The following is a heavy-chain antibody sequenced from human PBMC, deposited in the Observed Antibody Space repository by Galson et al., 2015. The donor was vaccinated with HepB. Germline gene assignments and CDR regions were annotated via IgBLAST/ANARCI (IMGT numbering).Heavy chain of an antibody. D-gene: IGHD1-1*01. CDR2: ISHDGSNT. Sequence: SLRLSCAASGLTFIKRAIHWVRQAPGKGLEWVTVISHDGSNTYYAESVKGRFTISRDDSKNTVYLQMDSLRADDTAVYYCARGTVNFASAAEYWGQGTLVTVSS. J-gene: IGHJ4*02. CDR1: GLTFIKRA. V-gene: IGHV3-30-3*01. CDR3: ARGTVNFASAAEY.